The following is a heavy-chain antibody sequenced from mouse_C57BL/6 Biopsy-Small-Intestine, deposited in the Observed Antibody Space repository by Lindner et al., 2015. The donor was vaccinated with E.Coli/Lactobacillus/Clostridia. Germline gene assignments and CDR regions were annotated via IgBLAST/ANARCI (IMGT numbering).Heavy chain of an antibody. CDR1: GYTFTIYW. CDR3: TGSNPYYYAMDY. D-gene: IGHD2-5*01. Sequence: VQLQESGTVLARPGASVKMSCKASGYTFTIYWMHWVKQRPGQGLEWIGAIYPGNSDTSYNQKFKGKAKLTAVTSASTAYMELSSLTNEDSAVYYCTGSNPYYYAMDYWGQGTSVTVSS. CDR2: IYPGNSDT. J-gene: IGHJ4*01. V-gene: IGHV1-5*01.